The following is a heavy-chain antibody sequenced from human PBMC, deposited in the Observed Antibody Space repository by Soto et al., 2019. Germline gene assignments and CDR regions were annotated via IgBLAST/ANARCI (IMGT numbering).Heavy chain of an antibody. J-gene: IGHJ5*02. CDR3: ARDRYCSGGSCYGWFDP. CDR2: INPSGGST. Sequence: QVQLVQSGAEVKKPGASVKVSCKASGYTFTSYYMHWVRQAPGQGLEWMGIINPSGGSTSYAQKLQGRVPMTRDTSTSTVYMELSSLRSEDTAVYYCARDRYCSGGSCYGWFDPWGQGTLVTVSS. V-gene: IGHV1-46*01. CDR1: GYTFTSYY. D-gene: IGHD2-15*01.